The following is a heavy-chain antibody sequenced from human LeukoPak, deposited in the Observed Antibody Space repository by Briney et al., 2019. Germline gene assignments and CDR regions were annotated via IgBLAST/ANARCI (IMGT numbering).Heavy chain of an antibody. V-gene: IGHV3-30*18. CDR2: ISYDGIKK. CDR1: GFTFSSYG. J-gene: IGHJ5*02. D-gene: IGHD4-17*01. CDR3: AKGARDDYGDYFSWFVP. Sequence: PGRSLRLSCAASGFTFSSYGMRWVRQAPGKGLEWVARISYDGIKKYHVDSVKGRVTISRDNSKNTLYLQMNSLRAEDTAVYYCAKGARDDYGDYFSWFVPWGQRTLVTVSS.